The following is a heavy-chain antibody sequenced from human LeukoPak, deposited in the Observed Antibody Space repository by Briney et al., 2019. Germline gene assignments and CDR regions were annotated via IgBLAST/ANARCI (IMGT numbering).Heavy chain of an antibody. CDR1: GIVFSDYY. CDR3: ARRTSLTGIIDL. Sequence: GGSLRLSCAASGIVFSDYYMTWVRPAPGKGLESISYISYTGRTIHYADSVKGRFTISRDNAQKSLYLQMNSLRADDTAVYYCARRTSLTGIIDLWGQGTVVSVSS. CDR2: ISYTGRTI. J-gene: IGHJ5*02. D-gene: IGHD1-1*01. V-gene: IGHV3-11*04.